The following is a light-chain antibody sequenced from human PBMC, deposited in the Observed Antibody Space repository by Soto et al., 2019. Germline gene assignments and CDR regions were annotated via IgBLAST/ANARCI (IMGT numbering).Light chain of an antibody. CDR1: QSVDNY. Sequence: EIVLTQSPATLSLSPGEGATLSCRASQSVDNYLAWYQQKPGQAPRLLLYDVSNTAAGTPARFSGSGCGTDFTLSISSLEPEDLAVYYCQQRSNRPRFTFGPGTKVDIK. V-gene: IGKV3-11*01. CDR3: QQRSNRPRFT. CDR2: DVS. J-gene: IGKJ3*01.